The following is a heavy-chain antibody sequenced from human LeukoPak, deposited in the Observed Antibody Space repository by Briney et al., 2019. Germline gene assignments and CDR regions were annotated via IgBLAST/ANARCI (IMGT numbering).Heavy chain of an antibody. V-gene: IGHV3-43*01. J-gene: IGHJ4*02. CDR3: ARDSYYYDSSGYWAT. CDR2: ISWDGGST. CDR1: GFTFDHYS. D-gene: IGHD3-22*01. Sequence: GGSLRLSCAASGFTFDHYSMHWVRQAPGKGLEWVSLISWDGGSTYYADSVKGRFTISRDNAKNSLYLQMNSLRAEDTAVYYCARDSYYYDSSGYWATWGQGTLVTVSS.